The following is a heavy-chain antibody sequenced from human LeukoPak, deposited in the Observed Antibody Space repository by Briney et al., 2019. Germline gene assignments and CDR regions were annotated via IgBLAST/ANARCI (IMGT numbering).Heavy chain of an antibody. J-gene: IGHJ5*02. CDR3: ARDFQDPCRGDFYDWFDP. CDR1: GFTFDDYA. Sequence: GRSLRLSCAASGFTFDDYAMHWVRQAPGKGLEWVSGISWNSGSIGYADSVKGRFTISRDNAKNSLYLQMNSLRAEDTAVYYCARDFQDPCRGDFYDWFDPWGQGTLVTVSS. V-gene: IGHV3-9*01. CDR2: ISWNSGSI. D-gene: IGHD2-21*02.